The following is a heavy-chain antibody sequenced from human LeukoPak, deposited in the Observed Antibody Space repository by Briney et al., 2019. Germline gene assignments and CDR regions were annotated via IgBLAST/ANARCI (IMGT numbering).Heavy chain of an antibody. J-gene: IGHJ4*02. CDR3: AKAPPLGMLDY. Sequence: GGSLRLSCAASGFTFSSYWMHWVRQAPGKGLVWVSRINSDGGSTSYADSVKGRFTISRDNSKNTLYLQMNSLRAEDTAVYYCAKAPPLGMLDYWGQGTLVTVSS. D-gene: IGHD2-8*01. V-gene: IGHV3-74*01. CDR2: INSDGGST. CDR1: GFTFSSYW.